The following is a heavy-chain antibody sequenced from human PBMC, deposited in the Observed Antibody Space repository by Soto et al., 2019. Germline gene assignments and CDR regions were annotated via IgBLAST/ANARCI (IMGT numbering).Heavy chain of an antibody. Sequence: ASVKVSCKASGYTFTSYGISWVRQAPGQGLEWMGWISAYNGNTNYAQKLQGRVTMTTDTSTSTAYMELRGLRSDDTAVCYCARDLESSGWYPDAFDIWGQGTMVTVSS. CDR1: GYTFTSYG. J-gene: IGHJ3*02. D-gene: IGHD6-19*01. CDR3: ARDLESSGWYPDAFDI. CDR2: ISAYNGNT. V-gene: IGHV1-18*01.